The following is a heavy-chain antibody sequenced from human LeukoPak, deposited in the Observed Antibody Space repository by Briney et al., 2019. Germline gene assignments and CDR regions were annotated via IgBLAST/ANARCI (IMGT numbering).Heavy chain of an antibody. CDR1: GYTFTGYY. Sequence: ASVKVSCKASGYTFTGYYMHWVRQAPGQGLEWMGWINPNSGGTNYAQKFQGRVTMTRDTSISTAYMEMSRLRSDDTAGYYCARDLSPKGYSSSSTGYGGQGTLVTVSS. J-gene: IGHJ4*02. D-gene: IGHD6-6*01. V-gene: IGHV1-2*02. CDR3: ARDLSPKGYSSSSTGY. CDR2: INPNSGGT.